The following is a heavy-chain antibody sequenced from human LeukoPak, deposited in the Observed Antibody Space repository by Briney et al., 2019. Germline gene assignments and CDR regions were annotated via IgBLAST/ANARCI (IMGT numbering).Heavy chain of an antibody. V-gene: IGHV3-33*01. CDR3: ASGVNYFDY. CDR1: GFTFSSCD. J-gene: IGHJ4*02. CDR2: IWYDGSNK. Sequence: GRSLRLSCEASGFTFSSCDMHWVRQAPGKGLEWVAVIWYDGSNKYYADSVKGRFTISRDNSKNTLNVQMNSLRAEDTAVYYCASGVNYFDYWGQGTLVTVSS. D-gene: IGHD3-3*01.